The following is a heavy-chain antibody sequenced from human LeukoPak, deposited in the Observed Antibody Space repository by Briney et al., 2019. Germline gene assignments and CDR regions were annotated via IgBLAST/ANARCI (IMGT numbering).Heavy chain of an antibody. CDR3: ARAQGYYYDSSGYLDY. CDR2: IIPIFGIA. V-gene: IGHV1-69*04. J-gene: IGHJ4*02. Sequence: SVKVSCKASGGTFSSYAISWVRQAPGQGLEWMGRIIPIFGIANYAQKFRGRVTITADKSTSTAYMELSSLRSEDTAVYYCARAQGYYYDSSGYLDYWGQGTLVTVSS. D-gene: IGHD3-22*01. CDR1: GGTFSSYA.